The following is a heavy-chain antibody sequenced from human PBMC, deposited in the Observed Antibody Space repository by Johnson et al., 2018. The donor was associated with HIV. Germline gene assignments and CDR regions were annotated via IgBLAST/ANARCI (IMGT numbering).Heavy chain of an antibody. CDR1: GFTFSSYA. Sequence: QVQLVESGGGVVQPGRSLRLSCAASGFTFSSYAMHWVRQAPGKGLEWVAVISYAGSNKYYADSVKGRFTISRDNSKNTLYLQMNSLRAEDTAVYYCARDMEAYCSGGSCYSAAFDIWGQGTMVTVSS. J-gene: IGHJ3*02. CDR3: ARDMEAYCSGGSCYSAAFDI. D-gene: IGHD2-15*01. V-gene: IGHV3-30-3*01. CDR2: ISYAGSNK.